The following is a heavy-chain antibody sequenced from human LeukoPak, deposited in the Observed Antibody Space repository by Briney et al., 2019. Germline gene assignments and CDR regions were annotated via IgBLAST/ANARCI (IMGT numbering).Heavy chain of an antibody. V-gene: IGHV3-7*01. D-gene: IGHD3-3*01. CDR3: ARDAASGNNWFDP. J-gene: IGHJ5*02. Sequence: GGSLRLSCAASGFTFSNYWMSWVRQAPGKGLEWVAYIKQDGSETYYVDSVKGRFTISRDNARNSLYLQMNSLSTEDTALYYCARDAASGNNWFDPWGQGTLVTVSS. CDR2: IKQDGSET. CDR1: GFTFSNYW.